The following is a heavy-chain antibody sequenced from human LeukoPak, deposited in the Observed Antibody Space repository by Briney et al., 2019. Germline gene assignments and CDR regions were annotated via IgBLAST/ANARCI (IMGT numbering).Heavy chain of an antibody. CDR1: GYSFSNYY. Sequence: GESLKISCKGSGYSFSNYYIDWVRQMPGKGLEWMGVMHPGGSGIRYSPSFQGQVTISADKSIDTAYLQWSSLKASDNAMYYCASRTGSYYPFDSWGQGTLVTVSS. J-gene: IGHJ4*02. CDR2: MHPGGSGI. D-gene: IGHD1-26*01. V-gene: IGHV5-51*01. CDR3: ASRTGSYYPFDS.